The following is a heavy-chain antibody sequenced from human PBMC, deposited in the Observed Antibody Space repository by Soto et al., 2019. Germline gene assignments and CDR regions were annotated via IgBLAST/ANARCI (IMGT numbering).Heavy chain of an antibody. V-gene: IGHV4-61*01. CDR1: GGSVSSGSYY. D-gene: IGHD2-21*02. CDR3: ARSYCGGDCYDPRYYFDY. CDR2: IYYSGST. J-gene: IGHJ4*02. Sequence: PSETLSLTCTVSGGSVSSGSYYWSWIRQPPGKGLEWIGYIYYSGSTNYNPSLKSRVTISVDTSKNQFSLKLSSVTAADTAVYYCARSYCGGDCYDPRYYFDYWGQGTLVTVS.